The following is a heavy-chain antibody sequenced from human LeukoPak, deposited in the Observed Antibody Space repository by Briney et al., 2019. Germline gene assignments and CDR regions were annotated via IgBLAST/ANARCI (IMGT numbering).Heavy chain of an antibody. V-gene: IGHV1-69*13. CDR3: ALTQSEPYFDY. Sequence: SVKVSCKASGYTFTSYDINWVRQAPGQGLEWMGGIIPIFGTANYAQKFQGRVTITADESTSTAYMELSSLRSEDTAVYYCALTQSEPYFDYWGQGTLVTVSS. CDR2: IIPIFGTA. CDR1: GYTFTSYD. J-gene: IGHJ4*02. D-gene: IGHD1-14*01.